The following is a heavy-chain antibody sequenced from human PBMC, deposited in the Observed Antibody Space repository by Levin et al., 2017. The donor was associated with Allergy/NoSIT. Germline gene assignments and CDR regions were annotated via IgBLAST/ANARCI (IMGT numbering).Heavy chain of an antibody. CDR1: GFTFDDYA. D-gene: IGHD6-19*01. J-gene: IGHJ6*02. Sequence: GGSLRLSCVASGFTFDDYAMHWVRQAPGKGLEWVSIINWNSGTIAYADSVKGRFTVSRDNAKKSLYLQMNSLRAEDTALYYCARDVYLGQWPPQYTMDVWGQGTTVTVS. CDR3: ARDVYLGQWPPQYTMDV. V-gene: IGHV3-9*01. CDR2: INWNSGTI.